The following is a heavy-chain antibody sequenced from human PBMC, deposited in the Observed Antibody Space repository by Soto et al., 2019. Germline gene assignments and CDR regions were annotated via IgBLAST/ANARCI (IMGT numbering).Heavy chain of an antibody. CDR3: AKDRHYYDSSGYSVD. Sequence: QVQLAESGGGVVQPGRSLRLSCPASGFTFSSYGMHWVRQAPGTGTDCVAGISFHGSNKYYADFVEGRFTISRDNSKSTLYLELNSLRPKDTAVYYCAKDRHYYDSSGYSVDWGQGTLVTVSS. CDR1: GFTFSSYG. V-gene: IGHV3-30*18. J-gene: IGHJ4*02. D-gene: IGHD3-22*01. CDR2: ISFHGSNK.